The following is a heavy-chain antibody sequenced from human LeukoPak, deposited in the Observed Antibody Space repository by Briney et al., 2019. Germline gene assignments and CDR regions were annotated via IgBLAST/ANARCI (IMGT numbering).Heavy chain of an antibody. CDR1: GGSISSYY. CDR2: IYYSGST. Sequence: PSETLSLTCTVSGGSISSYYWSWIRQPPGKGLEWIGYIYYSGSTNYNPSLKSRVTISVDTSKNQFSLKLSSVTAEDTAVYYCARATDVAGHTYPDTYGMDVWGQGTTVTVSS. V-gene: IGHV4-59*01. CDR3: ARATDVAGHTYPDTYGMDV. J-gene: IGHJ6*02. D-gene: IGHD3-10*02.